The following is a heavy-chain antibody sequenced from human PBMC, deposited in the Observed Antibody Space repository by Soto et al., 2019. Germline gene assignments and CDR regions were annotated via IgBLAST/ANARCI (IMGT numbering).Heavy chain of an antibody. CDR2: INAGNGHT. V-gene: IGHV1-3*01. CDR3: ARGLNLHYFDY. D-gene: IGHD1-20*01. CDR1: GYTFTDYA. J-gene: IGHJ4*02. Sequence: QVQLVQSGAEVKKPGASVKVSCKTSGYTFTDYAMHWVRQAPGQRLEWMGWINAGNGHTKYSQKFQVRVTITRDTSASTAYMELSSLRSEDTAVYSCARGLNLHYFDYWGQGTLVTVSS.